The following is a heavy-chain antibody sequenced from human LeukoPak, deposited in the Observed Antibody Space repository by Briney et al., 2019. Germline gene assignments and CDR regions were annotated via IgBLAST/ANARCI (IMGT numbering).Heavy chain of an antibody. Sequence: GGSLRLSCAASGFTFSSYAMSWVRQAPGKGLEWVSAISGSGGSTYYADSVKGRFTISRDNSKNTLYLQMNSLKIEDTAVYYCTTHHDVLTGHYVGHWGQGALVTVSS. CDR1: GFTFSSYA. V-gene: IGHV3-23*01. D-gene: IGHD3-9*01. CDR2: ISGSGGST. CDR3: TTHHDVLTGHYVGH. J-gene: IGHJ4*02.